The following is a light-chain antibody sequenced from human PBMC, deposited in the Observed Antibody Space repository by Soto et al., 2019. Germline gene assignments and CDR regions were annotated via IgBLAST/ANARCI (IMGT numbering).Light chain of an antibody. Sequence: GDRVTITCRASQSISSYLNWYQQKPGKAPKLLIYAASSLQSGVPSRFSGSGSGTDFTLTISSLQPEDFATYYCQQSYSTLFTFGQGTRLEIK. V-gene: IGKV1-39*01. CDR3: QQSYSTLFT. J-gene: IGKJ5*01. CDR2: AAS. CDR1: QSISSY.